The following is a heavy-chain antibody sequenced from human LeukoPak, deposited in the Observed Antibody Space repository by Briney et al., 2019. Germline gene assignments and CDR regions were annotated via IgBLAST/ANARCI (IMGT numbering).Heavy chain of an antibody. CDR3: AKSLDY. J-gene: IGHJ4*02. V-gene: IGHV3-7*01. Sequence: GGSLRLSCVASGFTFSRSWMDWVRQAPGKGLEGVANIKGDGSETHYVDSAKGRFTISRDNAKNYLYLQIDRVRVEDTAIYYCAKSLDYWGQGALLTVSS. CDR2: IKGDGSET. CDR1: GFTFSRSW.